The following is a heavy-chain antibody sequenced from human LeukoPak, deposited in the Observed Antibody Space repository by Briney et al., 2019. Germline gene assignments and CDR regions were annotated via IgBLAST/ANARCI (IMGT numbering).Heavy chain of an antibody. V-gene: IGHV4-34*01. CDR1: DGSFSGYY. CDR2: INHSGST. CDR3: ARGRVAAAGTPRIWYFDL. D-gene: IGHD6-13*01. Sequence: PSETLSLTCAVYDGSFSGYYWSWIRQPPGKGLEWIGEINHSGSTNYNPSLKSRVTISVDTSKNQFSLKLSSVTAADTAVYYCARGRVAAAGTPRIWYFDLWGRGTLVTVSS. J-gene: IGHJ2*01.